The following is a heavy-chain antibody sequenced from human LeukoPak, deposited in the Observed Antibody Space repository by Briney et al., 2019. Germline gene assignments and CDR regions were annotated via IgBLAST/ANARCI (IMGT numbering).Heavy chain of an antibody. CDR2: IYDSGST. CDR1: GGSMSSYY. J-gene: IGHJ3*02. D-gene: IGHD1-26*01. Sequence: NPSETLSLTCTVSGGSMSSYYWSWIRQPPGKGLEWIGYIYDSGSTNYNPSLKSRVTISVDTSNTQSSWKLNSVTAADTAVYYCARHGSSGIYRRPFDIWGQGTMVTVSS. CDR3: ARHGSSGIYRRPFDI. V-gene: IGHV4-59*08.